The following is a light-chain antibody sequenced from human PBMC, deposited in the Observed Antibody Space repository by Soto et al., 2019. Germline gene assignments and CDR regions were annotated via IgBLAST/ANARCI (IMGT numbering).Light chain of an antibody. CDR2: KAS. V-gene: IGKV1-5*03. CDR3: LQYNTYPYT. CDR1: QSISSW. Sequence: DIQMTQSPSTLSASVGDRVTITCRASQSISSWLAWYQQKPGTAPNLLIYKASSLESGVPSRFSGSGSGTEFTLSISSLQPDDFATYYCLQYNTYPYTFGQGTKLEIK. J-gene: IGKJ2*01.